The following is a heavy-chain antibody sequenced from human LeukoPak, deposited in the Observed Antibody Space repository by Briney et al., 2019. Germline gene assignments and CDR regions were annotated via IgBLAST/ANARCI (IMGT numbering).Heavy chain of an antibody. CDR2: INHSGST. CDR1: GGSFSGYY. CDR3: ARGRGDYAYAFDI. D-gene: IGHD4-17*01. V-gene: IGHV4-34*01. Sequence: PSETLSLTCAVYGGSFSGYYWSWIRQPPGKGLEWIGEINHSGSTNYNPPLKSRVTISVDTSKNQFSLKLSSVTAADTAVYYCARGRGDYAYAFDIWGQGTMVTVSS. J-gene: IGHJ3*02.